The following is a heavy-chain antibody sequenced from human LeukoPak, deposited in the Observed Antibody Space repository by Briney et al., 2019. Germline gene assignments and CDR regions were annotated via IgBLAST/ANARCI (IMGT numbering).Heavy chain of an antibody. CDR2: VGHSSTYI. V-gene: IGHV3-21*01. Sequence: PGGSLRLSCAASGFTFSSYTLNWVRQAPGKGLEWVSSVGHSSTYIYYADSVKGRFTISRDNAKNSLYLQMNSLRAEDTAVYYCAKETPMENGYSYGYYWGQGTLVTVSS. CDR1: GFTFSSYT. D-gene: IGHD5-18*01. CDR3: AKETPMENGYSYGYY. J-gene: IGHJ4*02.